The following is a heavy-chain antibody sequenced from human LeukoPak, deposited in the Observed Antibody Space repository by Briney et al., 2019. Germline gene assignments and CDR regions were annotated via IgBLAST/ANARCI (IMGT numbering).Heavy chain of an antibody. D-gene: IGHD3-10*01. Sequence: GRSLRLSCAAAGFIFSSYSMHWVRQAPGKGLEWVAVISYDGSNKYYPDSVRGRFTISRDNSKNTLFLQMNSLRAEDTAVYYCAKDFGYGSETYIDQWGQGTLVTVSS. V-gene: IGHV3-30*18. CDR1: GFIFSSYS. CDR3: AKDFGYGSETYIDQ. CDR2: ISYDGSNK. J-gene: IGHJ5*02.